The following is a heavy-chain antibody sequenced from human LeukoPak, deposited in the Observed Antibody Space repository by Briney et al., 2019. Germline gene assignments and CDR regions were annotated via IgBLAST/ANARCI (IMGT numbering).Heavy chain of an antibody. CDR2: ISNNGGYT. CDR1: GFTFSSSA. J-gene: IGHJ4*02. Sequence: GGSLRLSCAASGFTFSSSAMSWVRQAPGKGLEWVSAISNNGGYTYYADSVQGRFTISRDNSKNTLCLQMNSLRAEDTAVYYCAKQLGYCSDGSCYFPYWGQGTLVTVSS. D-gene: IGHD2-15*01. V-gene: IGHV3-23*01. CDR3: AKQLGYCSDGSCYFPY.